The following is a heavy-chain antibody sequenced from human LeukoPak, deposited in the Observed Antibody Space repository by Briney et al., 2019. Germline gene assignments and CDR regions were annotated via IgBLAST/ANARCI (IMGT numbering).Heavy chain of an antibody. CDR3: ARANPLYCSSTTCLFDY. J-gene: IGHJ4*02. V-gene: IGHV1-2*02. CDR2: INPNSGGT. Sequence: ASVKVSCKASGYTFTGYYMHWVRQAPGQGFEWMGWINPNSGGTNYAQKFQGRVTMTRDTSISTAHMELSRLRSDDTAVYYCARANPLYCSSTTCLFDYRGQGTLVTVSS. CDR1: GYTFTGYY. D-gene: IGHD2-2*01.